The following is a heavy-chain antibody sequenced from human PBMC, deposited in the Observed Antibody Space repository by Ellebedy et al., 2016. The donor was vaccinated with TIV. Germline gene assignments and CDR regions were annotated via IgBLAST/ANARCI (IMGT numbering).Heavy chain of an antibody. J-gene: IGHJ5*02. CDR3: ARDIRGLFDP. V-gene: IGHV3-74*01. Sequence: GESLKISCAASGFTFRSYWMQWVRQVPGKGLVWVSHINGDGSDTTYADSVKGRFTISRDNAKNTLYLQMNSLRAEDTAVYYCARDIRGLFDPWGQGTLVTVSS. CDR1: GFTFRSYW. D-gene: IGHD3-10*01. CDR2: INGDGSDT.